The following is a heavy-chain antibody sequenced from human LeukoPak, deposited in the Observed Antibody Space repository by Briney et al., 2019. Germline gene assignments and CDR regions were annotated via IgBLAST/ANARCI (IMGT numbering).Heavy chain of an antibody. CDR2: MNPNSGNT. V-gene: IGHV1-8*01. Sequence: EASVKVSCKASGYTFTSYDINWVRQATGQGLEWMGWMNPNSGNTGYAQKLQGRVTMTTDTSTSTAYMELRSLRSDDTAVYYCAREKPPHYYDSSGYYGMDVWGQGTTVTVSS. CDR1: GYTFTSYD. CDR3: AREKPPHYYDSSGYYGMDV. D-gene: IGHD3-22*01. J-gene: IGHJ6*02.